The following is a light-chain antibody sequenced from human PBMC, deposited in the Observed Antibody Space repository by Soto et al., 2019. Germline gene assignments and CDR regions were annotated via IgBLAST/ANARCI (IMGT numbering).Light chain of an antibody. CDR3: QQSYNTPRT. Sequence: DIVVTQSPATLSASPGERVTLSCRASQFVSSRLAWYQRRPGQVPRLLIYDTSTRAPGISARFSGSGSGTEFTLTISSLHPEDFATYFCQQSYNTPRTFGQGTKVETK. CDR1: QFVSSR. J-gene: IGKJ1*01. V-gene: IGKV3-15*01. CDR2: DTS.